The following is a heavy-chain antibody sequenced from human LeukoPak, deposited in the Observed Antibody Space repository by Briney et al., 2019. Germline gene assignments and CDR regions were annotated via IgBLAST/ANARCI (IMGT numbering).Heavy chain of an antibody. CDR2: ISYDGSNK. J-gene: IGHJ4*02. V-gene: IGHV3-30-3*02. D-gene: IGHD3-22*01. CDR3: AKCYRLYYDSSDSFDY. Sequence: GRSLRLSCAASGFTFSSYAMHWVRQAPGKGLEWVAVISYDGSNKYYADSVKSRFTISRDNSKNTLYLQMNSLRAEDTAVYYCAKCYRLYYDSSDSFDYWGQGTLVTVSS. CDR1: GFTFSSYA.